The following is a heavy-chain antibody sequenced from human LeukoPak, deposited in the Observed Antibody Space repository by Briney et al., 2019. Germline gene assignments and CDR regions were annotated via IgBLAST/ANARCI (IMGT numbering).Heavy chain of an antibody. D-gene: IGHD6-19*01. V-gene: IGHV3-30*18. Sequence: GRSLRLSCAASGFTFTSYGMHWVRQAPGKGLEWVAVISYDGSNKYYADSVKDRFTISRDNSKNTLYLQMNSLRAEDTAVYYCAKDLIAVAGEGYYYGMDVWGQATTVTVSS. CDR3: AKDLIAVAGEGYYYGMDV. J-gene: IGHJ6*02. CDR1: GFTFTSYG. CDR2: ISYDGSNK.